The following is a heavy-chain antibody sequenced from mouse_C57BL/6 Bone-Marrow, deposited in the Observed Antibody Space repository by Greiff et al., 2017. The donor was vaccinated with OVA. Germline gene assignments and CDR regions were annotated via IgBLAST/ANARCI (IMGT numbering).Heavy chain of an antibody. CDR3: ARSGGIYYYGLYYFDY. CDR1: GYTFTDYY. V-gene: IGHV1-77*01. D-gene: IGHD1-1*01. Sequence: VQLQQSGAELVKPGASVKISCKASGYTFTDYYINWVKQRPGQGLEWIGKIGPGSGSTYYNEKFKGKATLTADKSSSTAYMQLSSLTSEDSAVYFCARSGGIYYYGLYYFDYWGQGTTLTVSS. J-gene: IGHJ2*01. CDR2: IGPGSGST.